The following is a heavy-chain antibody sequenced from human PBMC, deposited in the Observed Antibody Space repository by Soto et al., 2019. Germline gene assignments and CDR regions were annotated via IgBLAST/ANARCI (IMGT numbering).Heavy chain of an antibody. Sequence: ASVKVSCKASGYRFTSYAMHWVRQAPGQRLEWMGWINAGNGNTKYSQKFQGRVTITRDTSASTAYMELSSLRSEDTAVYYCARDCGGDCYDYWGQGTLVTVSS. J-gene: IGHJ4*02. CDR3: ARDCGGDCYDY. V-gene: IGHV1-3*01. CDR1: GYRFTSYA. D-gene: IGHD2-21*02. CDR2: INAGNGNT.